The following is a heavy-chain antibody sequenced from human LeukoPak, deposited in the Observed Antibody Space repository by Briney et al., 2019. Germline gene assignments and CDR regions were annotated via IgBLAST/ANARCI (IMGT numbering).Heavy chain of an antibody. D-gene: IGHD3-9*01. Sequence: GGSLRLSCSASGFTFSSYGMSWVRQAPGNGLEWVSGISGSCGSTYYADSVKGRFTISRDNTKNTLYLQMNSLRAEDTAVYSCAKVLRPIGDLRYFDYWGQGTLVTVSS. CDR1: GFTFSSYG. CDR3: AKVLRPIGDLRYFDY. J-gene: IGHJ4*02. V-gene: IGHV3-23*01. CDR2: ISGSCGST.